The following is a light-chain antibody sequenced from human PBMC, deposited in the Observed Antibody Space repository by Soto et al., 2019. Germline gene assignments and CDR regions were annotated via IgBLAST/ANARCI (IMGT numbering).Light chain of an antibody. J-gene: IGKJ5*01. CDR3: QQYNNWPRT. V-gene: IGKV3D-15*01. Sequence: EIVMTQSPDTLYVSTGEGASLSCRVSQSIRSNLAWYQQRPGQAPRLLMYGASTRATGIPDRFSGSGSGTDFTLTIGRLEPEDFAVYYCQQYNNWPRTFGQGTLLEIK. CDR2: GAS. CDR1: QSIRSN.